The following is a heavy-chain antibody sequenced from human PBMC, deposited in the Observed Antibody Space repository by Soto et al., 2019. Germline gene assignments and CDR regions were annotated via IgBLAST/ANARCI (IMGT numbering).Heavy chain of an antibody. D-gene: IGHD3-3*01. CDR3: ARIDTTFGLDY. J-gene: IGHJ4*02. V-gene: IGHV2-26*01. CDR1: GFSLTNTRMG. CDR2: IFSDDEK. Sequence: QVTLKESGPVLVKPTETLTLTCTVSGFSLTNTRMGVSWIRQPPGKALEWLAHIFSDDEKSFSPSLKSRLTLSKDYSKSQVVLTMTNMDPVDTATYYGARIDTTFGLDYWGQGTLVTVSS.